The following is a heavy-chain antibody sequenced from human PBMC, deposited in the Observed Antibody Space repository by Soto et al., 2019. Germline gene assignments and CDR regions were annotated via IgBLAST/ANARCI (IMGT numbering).Heavy chain of an antibody. Sequence: LSLTCTVSGGSIRSGGYYWSWVRQNPRRGLEWIGNIYYSGNTYYNPSLKSQLTISVDTSKNQFSLNLSSVTAADTAVYYCARDRLMATAGTARHYFGLDVWGQGATVTVSS. D-gene: IGHD5-18*01. CDR2: IYYSGNT. CDR1: GGSIRSGGYY. J-gene: IGHJ6*02. CDR3: ARDRLMATAGTARHYFGLDV. V-gene: IGHV4-31*01.